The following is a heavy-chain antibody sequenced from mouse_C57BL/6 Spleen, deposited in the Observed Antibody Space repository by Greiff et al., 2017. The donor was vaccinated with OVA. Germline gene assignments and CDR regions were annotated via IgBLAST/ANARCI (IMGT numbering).Heavy chain of an antibody. V-gene: IGHV5-4*01. J-gene: IGHJ2*01. CDR2: ISDGGSYT. Sequence: EVKVEESGGGLVKPGGSLKLSCAASGFTFSSYAMSWVRQTPEKRLEWVATISDGGSYTYYPDNVKGRFTISRDNAKNNLYLQMSHLKSEDTAMYYCARDHGDYWGQGTTLTVSS. CDR1: GFTFSSYA. CDR3: ARDHGDY.